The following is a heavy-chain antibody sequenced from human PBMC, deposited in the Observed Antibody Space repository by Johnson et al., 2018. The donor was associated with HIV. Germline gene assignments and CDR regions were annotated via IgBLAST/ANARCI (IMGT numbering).Heavy chain of an antibody. V-gene: IGHV3-9*01. CDR3: AKGAQWLVLLDAFDI. J-gene: IGHJ3*02. D-gene: IGHD6-19*01. CDR1: GFTFDDYA. Sequence: VQLVESGGGVVQPGRSLRLSCAASGFTFDDYAMHWVRQAPGKGLEWVSGISWNSGSIGYADSVKGRFTISRDNAKNSLYLQMNSLRAEDTALYYCAKGAQWLVLLDAFDIWGQGTMVTVAS. CDR2: ISWNSGSI.